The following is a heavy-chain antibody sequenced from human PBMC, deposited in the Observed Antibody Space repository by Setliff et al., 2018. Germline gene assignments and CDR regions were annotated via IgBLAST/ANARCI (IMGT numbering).Heavy chain of an antibody. D-gene: IGHD2-15*01. Sequence: SETLSLTCTVSGGSISSSSYYWGWIRQPPGKGLEWIGYISYSGRTSYNPSLYSRITVSLDRSKNQFSLQLTSVTAADTAMYYCARVAYPNGGSCRYFDNWGQGTLVTVSS. J-gene: IGHJ4*02. CDR2: ISYSGRT. V-gene: IGHV4-39*07. CDR3: ARVAYPNGGSCRYFDN. CDR1: GGSISSSSYY.